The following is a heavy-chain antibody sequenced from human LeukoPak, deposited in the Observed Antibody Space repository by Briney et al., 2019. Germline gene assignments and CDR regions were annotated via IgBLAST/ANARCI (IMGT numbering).Heavy chain of an antibody. D-gene: IGHD3-22*01. CDR1: GGTFNSYG. CDR2: IIPIFGTA. V-gene: IGHV1-69*13. Sequence: GASVKVSCKASGGTFNSYGISWVRQAPGQGLEWMGGIIPIFGTANYAQKFQGRVTITADESTSTDYLELSSLRSEDTAVYYCARHRLHRLYYDSSGYYHDAFDIWGQGTMVTVSS. J-gene: IGHJ3*02. CDR3: ARHRLHRLYYDSSGYYHDAFDI.